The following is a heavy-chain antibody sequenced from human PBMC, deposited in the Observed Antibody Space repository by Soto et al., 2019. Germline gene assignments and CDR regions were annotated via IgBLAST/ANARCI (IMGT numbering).Heavy chain of an antibody. J-gene: IGHJ4*02. V-gene: IGHV1-2*02. CDR1: GYTFTGYH. D-gene: IGHD4-17*01. CDR3: ARRLYGDYDY. CDR2: INPNSGGT. Sequence: QVQLVQSGAEVKKPGASVKVSCKASGYTFTGYHMHWVRQAPGQGLEWMGWINPNSGGTNYAQNLQDRVTLTTDTSTSTAYMELRSLRSDDTAVYYCARRLYGDYDYWGQGTLVTVSS.